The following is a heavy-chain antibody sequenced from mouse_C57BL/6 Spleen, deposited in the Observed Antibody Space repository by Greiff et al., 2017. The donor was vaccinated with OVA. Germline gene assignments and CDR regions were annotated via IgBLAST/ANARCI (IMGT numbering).Heavy chain of an antibody. D-gene: IGHD2-3*01. CDR3: ARGEDGYY. CDR1: GYTFTDYY. J-gene: IGHJ3*01. V-gene: IGHV1-26*01. Sequence: VQLQQSGPELVKPGASVKISCKASGYTFTDYYMNWVKQSHGKSLEWIGDINPNNGGTSYNQKFKGKATLTVDKSSSTAYMELRSLTSEDSAVYYCARGEDGYYWGQGTLVTVSA. CDR2: INPNNGGT.